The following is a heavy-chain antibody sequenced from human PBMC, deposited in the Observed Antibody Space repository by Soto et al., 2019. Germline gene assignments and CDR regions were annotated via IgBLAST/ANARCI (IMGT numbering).Heavy chain of an antibody. J-gene: IGHJ6*02. CDR1: GYTFTSYY. Sequence: GASVKVSCKASGYTFTSYYMHWVRQAPGQGLEWMGIINPSGGSTSYAQKFQGRVTMTRDTSTSTVYMELSSLRSEDTAVYYCARIRGYYYGSGSSPSYYYYGMDVWGQGTTVTVSS. D-gene: IGHD3-10*01. V-gene: IGHV1-46*01. CDR2: INPSGGST. CDR3: ARIRGYYYGSGSSPSYYYYGMDV.